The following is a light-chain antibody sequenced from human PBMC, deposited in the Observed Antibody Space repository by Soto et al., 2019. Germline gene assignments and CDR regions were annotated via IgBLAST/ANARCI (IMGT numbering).Light chain of an antibody. V-gene: IGKV1-5*03. CDR1: QNVASC. CDR2: KAS. CDR3: QQYHNYSGT. Sequence: EIHVSQSPSNLSASVVDRVTITCRASQNVASCLAWYQQRPGHPPNLLIYKASTLASGVPSRFSGSGSGTEFTLTINSLQPDDFATYYCQQYHNYSGTFGQGTKVDIK. J-gene: IGKJ1*01.